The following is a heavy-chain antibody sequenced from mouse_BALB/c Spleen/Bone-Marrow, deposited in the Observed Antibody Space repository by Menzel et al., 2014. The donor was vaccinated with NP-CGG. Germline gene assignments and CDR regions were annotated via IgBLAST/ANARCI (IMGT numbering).Heavy chain of an antibody. CDR2: INSNGGST. D-gene: IGHD2-10*02. CDR1: GFTFSSYY. CDR3: ARSPYGNHFDY. J-gene: IGHJ2*01. Sequence: EVQLVESGGGLVKLGGSLKLSCAASGFTFSSYYMSWVRQTPEKRLELVAAINSNGGSTYYPDTVKGRFTISRDNAKNTLYLQMSSLKSEDTALYYCARSPYGNHFDYWGQGTTHTVSS. V-gene: IGHV5-6-2*01.